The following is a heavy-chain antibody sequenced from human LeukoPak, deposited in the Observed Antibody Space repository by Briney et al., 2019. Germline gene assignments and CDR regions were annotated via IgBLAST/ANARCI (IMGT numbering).Heavy chain of an antibody. J-gene: IGHJ4*02. Sequence: GGSLRLSVAASGFTFSSYSMNWVRQAPGKGLEWVSSISSSRNYIYDADSVKGRLTISRDNAKKSLYLQMNSLRAEDTAVYYCARASMITFGGVIVDWGQGTLVTVSS. CDR3: ARASMITFGGVIVD. CDR2: ISSSRNYI. D-gene: IGHD3-16*02. V-gene: IGHV3-21*01. CDR1: GFTFSSYS.